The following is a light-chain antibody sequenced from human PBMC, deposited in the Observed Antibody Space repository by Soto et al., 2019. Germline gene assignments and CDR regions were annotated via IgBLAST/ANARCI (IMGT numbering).Light chain of an antibody. Sequence: QSALTQPASVSGSPGQSITISCSGTRXDIGSYNYVAWYQQFPGKTPKILIYGVSNRPSGVSSRFSGSKSGNTASLTISGLQAEDEADYYCISYTGSSTSYVFGSGTKGTVL. V-gene: IGLV2-14*01. J-gene: IGLJ1*01. CDR3: ISYTGSSTSYV. CDR1: RXDIGSYNY. CDR2: GVS.